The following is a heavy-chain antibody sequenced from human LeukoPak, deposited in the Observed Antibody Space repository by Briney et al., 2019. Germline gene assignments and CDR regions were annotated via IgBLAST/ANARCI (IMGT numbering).Heavy chain of an antibody. CDR3: AKDYGPYYDRSATPLDF. Sequence: GGSLRLSCAASGFTFSSYAMSWVRRAPGKGLEWVSTINGDGRETHYADSVKGRLAISRDNSRSTLYLQMNSLRVEDTAVYYCAKDYGPYYDRSATPLDFWGQGTLVAVSS. CDR2: INGDGRET. CDR1: GFTFSSYA. D-gene: IGHD3-22*01. V-gene: IGHV3-23*01. J-gene: IGHJ4*02.